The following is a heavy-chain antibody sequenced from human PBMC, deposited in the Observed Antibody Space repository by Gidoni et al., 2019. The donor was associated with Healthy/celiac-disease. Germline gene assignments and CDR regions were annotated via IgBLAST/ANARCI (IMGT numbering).Heavy chain of an antibody. D-gene: IGHD3-10*01. Sequence: QVQLVQSGAEVKKPGASVKVSCKASGYTFTSYDINWVRQATGQGLEWMGWMNPNSGNTGYAEKFKGRVTMTRNTSISTAYMELSSLRSEDTAVYYCARWGSSGSGSDYNQSTASYYGMDVWGQGTTVTVSS. CDR1: GYTFTSYD. J-gene: IGHJ6*02. CDR2: MNPNSGNT. V-gene: IGHV1-8*01. CDR3: ARWGSSGSGSDYNQSTASYYGMDV.